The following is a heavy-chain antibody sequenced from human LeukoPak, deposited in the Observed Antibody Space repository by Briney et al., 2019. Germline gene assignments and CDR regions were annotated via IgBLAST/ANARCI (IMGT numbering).Heavy chain of an antibody. V-gene: IGHV1-2*02. CDR3: ARGPDYYGSGSYYPPFDY. CDR1: GYTFTGYY. CDR2: INPNSGGT. Sequence: ASVKVSCKASGYTFTGYYMHWVRQAPGQGLEWMGWINPNSGGTNYAQKFQGRVTMTRDTSISTAYMELSRLRSDDTAVYHCARGPDYYGSGSYYPPFDYWGQGTLVTVSS. D-gene: IGHD3-10*01. J-gene: IGHJ4*02.